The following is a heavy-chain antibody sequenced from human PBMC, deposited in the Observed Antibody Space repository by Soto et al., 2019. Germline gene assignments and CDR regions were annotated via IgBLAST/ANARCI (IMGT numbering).Heavy chain of an antibody. D-gene: IGHD3-10*01. CDR1: SGSMYGFY. Sequence: QVQLQESGPGLVKPSETLSLNCTVSSGSMYGFYWSWFRQSAGKGLEWIGRIYTSGATSYHPSLKSRVSMSVSDSKTQFYLRLTSVTAADTAVCYCARANRPFRGDGAFDSWGQGTLVTVSS. CDR2: IYTSGAT. CDR3: ARANRPFRGDGAFDS. J-gene: IGHJ4*02. V-gene: IGHV4-4*07.